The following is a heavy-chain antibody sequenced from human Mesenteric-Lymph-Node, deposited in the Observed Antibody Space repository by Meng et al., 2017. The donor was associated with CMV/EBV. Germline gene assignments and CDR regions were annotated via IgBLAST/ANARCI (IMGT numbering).Heavy chain of an antibody. J-gene: IGHJ4*02. CDR3: VKGWVVPGAVGGHFDY. Sequence: GGSLRLSCTASGFTFDSYAISWVRQAPGKGLKWVSSISGSGGDRYYADSVRGRFTISRDNSKNTLYLQMNSLRADDTAIYYCVKGWVVPGAVGGHFDYWGQGTLVTVSS. D-gene: IGHD2-2*01. CDR2: ISGSGGDR. CDR1: GFTFDSYA. V-gene: IGHV3-23*01.